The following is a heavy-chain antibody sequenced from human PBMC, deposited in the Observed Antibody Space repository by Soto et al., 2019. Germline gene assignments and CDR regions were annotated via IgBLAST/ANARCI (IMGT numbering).Heavy chain of an antibody. Sequence: SDTLSLTCTVSGDTITSFSWNWIRQSAGKGLEWIVRIANTGNTHYNPSLESLVTMSLDTSKNQFSLKLTSVTAADTAVYYCEGESGENWSYEAXWGQGTLVTVSX. CDR2: IANTGNT. CDR3: EGESGENWSYEAX. V-gene: IGHV4-4*07. D-gene: IGHD1-7*01. CDR1: GDTITSFS. J-gene: IGHJ4*02.